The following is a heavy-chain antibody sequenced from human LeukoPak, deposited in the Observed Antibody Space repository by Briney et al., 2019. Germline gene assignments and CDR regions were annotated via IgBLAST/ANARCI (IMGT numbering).Heavy chain of an antibody. D-gene: IGHD3-10*01. Sequence: SETLSLTCAVYGGSFSGYYWSWIRQPPGKGLEWTGEINHSGSTNYNPSLKSRVTISVDTSKNQFSLKLSSVTAADTAVYYCARSARNYYGSTVRNYFDYWGQGTLVTVSS. CDR1: GGSFSGYY. CDR3: ARSARNYYGSTVRNYFDY. J-gene: IGHJ4*02. CDR2: INHSGST. V-gene: IGHV4-34*01.